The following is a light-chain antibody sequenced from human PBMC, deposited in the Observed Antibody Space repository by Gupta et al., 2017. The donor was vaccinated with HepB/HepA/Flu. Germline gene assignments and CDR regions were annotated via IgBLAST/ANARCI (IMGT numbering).Light chain of an antibody. J-gene: IGKJ4*01. V-gene: IGKV3-15*01. CDR2: GAS. CDR3: QQYDNWPLT. CDR1: QHVGTN. Sequence: EVILTQSPIILSVSPGDRFTLSCRASQHVGTNLAWYQQKVGQAPRLLVYGASSRATSIPARFIGSGSETEFSLIINSLQSEDFALYFCQQYDNWPLTFGAGTRVE.